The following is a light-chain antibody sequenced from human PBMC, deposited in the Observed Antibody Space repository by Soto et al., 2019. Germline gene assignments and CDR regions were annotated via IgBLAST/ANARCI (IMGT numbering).Light chain of an antibody. Sequence: EIVLTQSPATLSLSPGERATLSCRASQSVSSYLAWYQQKPGQAPRLLIYDASNRATGIPARFSGSGSGTDFTLTISRLEPDDFAVYYCQQRSNWPPVFTFGPGTKVDI. CDR3: QQRSNWPPVFT. J-gene: IGKJ3*01. V-gene: IGKV3-11*01. CDR1: QSVSSY. CDR2: DAS.